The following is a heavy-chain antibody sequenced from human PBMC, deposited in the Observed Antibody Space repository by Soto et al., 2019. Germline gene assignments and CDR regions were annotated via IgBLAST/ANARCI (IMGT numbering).Heavy chain of an antibody. J-gene: IGHJ6*02. Sequence: SETLSLTCTVSGASLNSYYWNWIRQPPGGGLEWLGFISYSGTTNYNPSLRSRVAISIDPSKNQFSLKLTPVTAANTAIHYCASRTDLPHYYYRCLDVLGQGATVAV. CDR2: ISYSGTT. CDR3: ASRTDLPHYYYRCLDV. V-gene: IGHV4-59*01. CDR1: GASLNSYY. D-gene: IGHD2-21*02.